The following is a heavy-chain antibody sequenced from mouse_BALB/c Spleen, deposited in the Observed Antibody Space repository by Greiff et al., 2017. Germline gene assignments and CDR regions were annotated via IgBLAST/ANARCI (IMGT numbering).Heavy chain of an antibody. Sequence: QVQLQQPGAELVKPGASVKLSCKASGYTFTSYWINWVKQRPGQGLEWIGNIYPSDSYTNYNQKFKDKATLTVDKSSSTAYMQLSSPTSEDSAVYYCTMDYAMDYWGQGTSVTVSS. J-gene: IGHJ4*01. CDR1: GYTFTSYW. CDR2: IYPSDSYT. CDR3: TMDYAMDY. V-gene: IGHV1-69*02.